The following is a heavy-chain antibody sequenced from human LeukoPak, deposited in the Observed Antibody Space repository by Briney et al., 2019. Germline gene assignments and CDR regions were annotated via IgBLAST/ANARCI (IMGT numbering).Heavy chain of an antibody. J-gene: IGHJ4*02. V-gene: IGHV1-18*01. CDR2: ISAYNGNT. CDR1: GYTFTSYG. Sequence: ASVKVSCKASGYTFTSYGISWVRQAPGQGLEWMGRISAYNGNTNYAQKLQGRVTMTTDTSTSTAYMELRSLRSDDTAVYYCARDWAAYCGGDCYSDYWGQGTLVTVSS. CDR3: ARDWAAYCGGDCYSDY. D-gene: IGHD2-21*02.